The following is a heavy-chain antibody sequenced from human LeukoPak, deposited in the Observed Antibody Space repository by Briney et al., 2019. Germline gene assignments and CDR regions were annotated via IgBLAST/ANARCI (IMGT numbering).Heavy chain of an antibody. J-gene: IGHJ3*02. CDR1: GYTFTSYY. CDR3: ASPGGGGDCYSLVCAFDI. V-gene: IGHV1-46*01. D-gene: IGHD2-21*02. CDR2: INPSGGST. Sequence: GASVKVSCKASGYTFTSYYMHWVRQAPGQGLEWMGIINPSGGSTSYAQKFQGRVTITADKSTSTAYMELSSLRSEDTAVYYCASPGGGGDCYSLVCAFDIWGQGTMVTVSS.